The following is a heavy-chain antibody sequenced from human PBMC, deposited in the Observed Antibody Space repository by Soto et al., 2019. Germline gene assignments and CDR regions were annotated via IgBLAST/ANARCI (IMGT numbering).Heavy chain of an antibody. CDR2: INPGGGRT. CDR1: GYTLTSYY. V-gene: IGHV1-46*01. Sequence: QVQLVQSGAEVTKPGASVKVSCKASGYTLTSYYIHWVRQAPGQGLEWVAMINPGGGRTNYAQMFQGRVILTRDTSPGTVDMELSSLTSDHTVVYYCARGLSCVGDCYLFDYWGQGPLVTVSS. J-gene: IGHJ4*02. CDR3: ARGLSCVGDCYLFDY. D-gene: IGHD2-21*02.